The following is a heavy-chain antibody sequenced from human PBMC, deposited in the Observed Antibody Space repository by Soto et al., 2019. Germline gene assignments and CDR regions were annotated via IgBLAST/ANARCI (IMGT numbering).Heavy chain of an antibody. V-gene: IGHV4-34*01. J-gene: IGHJ3*02. D-gene: IGHD3-9*01. CDR1: GGSFSGYY. CDR2: INHSGST. CDR3: ASSYYDILTGYYSAFDI. Sequence: SETLSLTCAVYGGSFSGYYWSWIRQPPGKGLEWIGEINHSGSTNYNPSLKSRVTISVDTSKNQFSLKLSSVTAADTAVYYCASSYYDILTGYYSAFDIWGQGTMVTVSS.